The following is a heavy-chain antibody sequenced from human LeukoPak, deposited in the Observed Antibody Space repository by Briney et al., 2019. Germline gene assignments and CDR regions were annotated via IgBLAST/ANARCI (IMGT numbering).Heavy chain of an antibody. CDR2: IYYSGST. V-gene: IGHV4-59*11. CDR3: ARQSGSYYVAIFDY. Sequence: PSETLSLTCAVYGGSFSSHYWSWIRQPPGKGLEWIGYIYYSGSTNYNPSLKSRVTISVDTSKNQFSLKLSSVTAADTAVYYCARQSGSYYVAIFDYWGQGTLVTVSS. CDR1: GGSFSSHY. J-gene: IGHJ4*02. D-gene: IGHD1-26*01.